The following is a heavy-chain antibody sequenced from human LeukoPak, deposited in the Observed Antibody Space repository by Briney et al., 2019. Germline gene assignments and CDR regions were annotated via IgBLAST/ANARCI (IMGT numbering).Heavy chain of an antibody. Sequence: PSETLSLTCAVYGGSFSGYYWSWIRQPPGKGLEWIGEINHSGSTNYNPSLKSRVTISVDTSKNQFSLKLSSVTAADTAVYFCARRYCSTTTCYLFDYWGQGTLVTVSS. CDR3: ARRYCSTTTCYLFDY. V-gene: IGHV4-34*01. J-gene: IGHJ4*02. CDR1: GGSFSGYY. D-gene: IGHD2-2*01. CDR2: INHSGST.